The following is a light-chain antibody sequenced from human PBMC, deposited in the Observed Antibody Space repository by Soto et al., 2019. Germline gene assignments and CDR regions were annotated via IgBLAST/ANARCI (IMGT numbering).Light chain of an antibody. Sequence: EIVLTQSPATLSLSPGERATLSCRASQSVSSYLAWYQQKPGQAPTLLIYDASNRAIGIPARYSGSGSGTDFTLTISSLEPEDFAVYYCQQRSNWPLGITFGQGTRLEIK. CDR2: DAS. J-gene: IGKJ5*01. CDR3: QQRSNWPLGIT. V-gene: IGKV3-11*01. CDR1: QSVSSY.